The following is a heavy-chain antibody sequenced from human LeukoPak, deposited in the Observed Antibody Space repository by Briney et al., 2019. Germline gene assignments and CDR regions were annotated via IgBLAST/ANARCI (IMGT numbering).Heavy chain of an antibody. V-gene: IGHV1-69*04. CDR1: GGTFSSYA. CDR3: AMYYDFWSGYFDP. CDR2: IIPILGIA. Sequence: SVKVSCKASGGTFSSYAISWVRQAPGQGLEWMGRIIPILGIANYAQKFQGRVTITADKSTSTAYMELSSLRSEDTAVYYCAMYYDFWSGYFDPWGQGTLVTVSS. J-gene: IGHJ5*02. D-gene: IGHD3-3*01.